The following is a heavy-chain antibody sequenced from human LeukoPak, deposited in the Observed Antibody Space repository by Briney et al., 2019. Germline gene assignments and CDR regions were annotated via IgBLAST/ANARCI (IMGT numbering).Heavy chain of an antibody. Sequence: GDSLKISCKGSGYSFTSYWIGWVRQMPGKGLEWMGIIYPGDSDTRYSPSFQGQVTISADKSISTAYLQWSSLKASDTAMYYCARSYDSSGYYYVPWGQGTLVTVSS. CDR1: GYSFTSYW. V-gene: IGHV5-51*01. CDR3: ARSYDSSGYYYVP. D-gene: IGHD3-22*01. CDR2: IYPGDSDT. J-gene: IGHJ4*02.